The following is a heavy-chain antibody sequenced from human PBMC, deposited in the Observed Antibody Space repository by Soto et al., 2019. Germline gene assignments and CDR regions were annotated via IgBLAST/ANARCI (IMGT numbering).Heavy chain of an antibody. CDR2: IYYSGST. CDR1: GGSISSGGYY. J-gene: IGHJ4*02. Sequence: QVQLQESGTGLVKPSQTLSLTCTVSGGSISSGGYYWRWIRQHPGKGLEWIGYIYYSGSTYYNPSLESRVTISVDKSKHQLSLKLSSVSAADTAVYYCARTMVRGGDLDYWGQGTLVTVSS. V-gene: IGHV4-31*03. D-gene: IGHD3-10*01. CDR3: ARTMVRGGDLDY.